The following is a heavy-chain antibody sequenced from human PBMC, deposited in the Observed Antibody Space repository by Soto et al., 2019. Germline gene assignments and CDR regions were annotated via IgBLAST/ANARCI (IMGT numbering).Heavy chain of an antibody. D-gene: IGHD6-13*01. Sequence: QVQLVESGGGVVQPGRSLRLSCAASGFTFSSDAMHWVRQAPGKGLEWVAVMSDEGRNEHYPDPVKGRFTISRDNSKNTLYLQMNSLRAEDTGVYYCARADSGSWHNFQHWGQGTLVTVSS. CDR3: ARADSGSWHNFQH. CDR2: MSDEGRNE. J-gene: IGHJ1*01. V-gene: IGHV3-30*04. CDR1: GFTFSSDA.